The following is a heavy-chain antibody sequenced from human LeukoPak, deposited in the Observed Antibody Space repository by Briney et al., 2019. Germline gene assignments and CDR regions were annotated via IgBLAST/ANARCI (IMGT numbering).Heavy chain of an antibody. CDR1: GFTFSSYA. CDR3: TRRAVRGFDY. J-gene: IGHJ4*02. Sequence: PGGSLRLSCAASGFTFSSYAMRWVRQAPGKGLEWVSAISGSGGSTYYADSVKGRFTISRDNSKNTQYLRMNSLRAEDTAVYYCTRRAVRGFDYWGQGTLVTVSS. D-gene: IGHD3-10*01. V-gene: IGHV3-23*01. CDR2: ISGSGGST.